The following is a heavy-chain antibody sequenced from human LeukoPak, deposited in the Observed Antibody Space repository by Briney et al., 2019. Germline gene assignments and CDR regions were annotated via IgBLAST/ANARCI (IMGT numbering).Heavy chain of an antibody. D-gene: IGHD5-18*01. CDR1: GGSFSGYY. CDR3: ARGPVSGQLWSDYYYYYGMDV. J-gene: IGHJ6*02. V-gene: IGHV4-34*01. CDR2: INHSGST. Sequence: PSETLSLTCAVYGGSFSGYYWSWIRQPPGKGLEWIGEINHSGSTNYNPSLKSRVTISVDTSKNQFSLKLSSVTAADTAVYYCARGPVSGQLWSDYYYYYGMDVWGQGTTVTVSS.